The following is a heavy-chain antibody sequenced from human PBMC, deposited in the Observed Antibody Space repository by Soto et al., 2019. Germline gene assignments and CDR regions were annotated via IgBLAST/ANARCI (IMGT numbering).Heavy chain of an antibody. CDR2: INAGNGNT. CDR3: ARGDYYDIHDY. V-gene: IGHV1-3*01. CDR1: GYTFTDYA. J-gene: IGHJ4*02. D-gene: IGHD3-22*01. Sequence: QVQLVQSGAEVKKPGASVKVSCKASGYTFTDYALHWVRQAPGQRLEWMGWINAGNGNTKCSQKFQGRVTITRDTSASTSYMELSSLKSEDTAVYYCARGDYYDIHDYWVQGTLVTVSS.